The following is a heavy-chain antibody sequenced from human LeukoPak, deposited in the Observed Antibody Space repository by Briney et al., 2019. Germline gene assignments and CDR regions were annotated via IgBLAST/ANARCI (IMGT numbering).Heavy chain of an antibody. CDR2: INHSGST. CDR3: ARGSVGRYYGSGPFDY. Sequence: SETLSLTCAVYGGSFSDYYWSWIRQPPGKGLEWIGEINHSGSTNYNPSLKSRVSISVDTSKNQFSLNLSSVTAADTAVYYCARGSVGRYYGSGPFDYWGQGTLVTVSS. J-gene: IGHJ4*02. CDR1: GGSFSDYY. V-gene: IGHV4-34*01. D-gene: IGHD3-10*01.